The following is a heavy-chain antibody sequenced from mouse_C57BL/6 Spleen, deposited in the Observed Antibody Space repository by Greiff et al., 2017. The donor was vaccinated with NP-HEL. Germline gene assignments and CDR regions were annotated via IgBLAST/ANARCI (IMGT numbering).Heavy chain of an antibody. CDR2: INPGSGGT. CDR1: GYAFTNYL. Sequence: VQLQQSGAELVRPGTSVKVSCKASGYAFTNYLIEWVKQRPGQGLEWIGVINPGSGGTNYNEKFKGKATLTADKSSSTAYMKLSSLSSDDASVYVCLMFSFCYFDYWGQGTTLTVSS. CDR3: LMFSFCYFDY. V-gene: IGHV1-54*01. J-gene: IGHJ2*01.